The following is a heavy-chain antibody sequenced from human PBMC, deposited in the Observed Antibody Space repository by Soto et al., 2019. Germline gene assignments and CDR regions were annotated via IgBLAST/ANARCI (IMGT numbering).Heavy chain of an antibody. J-gene: IGHJ3*02. D-gene: IGHD3-3*01. Sequence: PSETLSLTCTVSGGSISSYYWSWIRQPPGKGLEWIGYIYYSGSTNYNPSLKSRVTISVDTSKNQFSLKLSSVTAADTAVYYCERQTYYDFWFAFDIWGQGTMVTVSS. CDR2: IYYSGST. CDR3: ERQTYYDFWFAFDI. CDR1: GGSISSYY. V-gene: IGHV4-59*08.